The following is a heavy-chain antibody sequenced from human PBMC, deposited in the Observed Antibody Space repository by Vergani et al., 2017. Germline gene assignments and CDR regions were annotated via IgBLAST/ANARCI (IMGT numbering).Heavy chain of an antibody. J-gene: IGHJ6*02. D-gene: IGHD2-2*01. V-gene: IGHV3-23*04. CDR1: GCTFSSYA. CDR3: AKGVYCSSTSCYEGRGYYYGMGV. Sequence: EVQLVESGGGLVQPGGSLRLSCAASGCTFSSYAMSWVRQVPGKGLEWVSGISGSGGNTYYANSVKGRFTISRDNSKNTLYLQMNSLRADDTAVYYCAKGVYCSSTSCYEGRGYYYGMGVWGQXP. CDR2: ISGSGGNT.